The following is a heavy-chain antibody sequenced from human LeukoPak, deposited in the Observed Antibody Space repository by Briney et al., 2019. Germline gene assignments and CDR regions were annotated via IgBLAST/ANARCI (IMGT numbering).Heavy chain of an antibody. D-gene: IGHD3-10*01. CDR2: KSYDRSNK. V-gene: IGHV3-30*04. Sequence: GGSLRLSCAASGFTFSSYAMHWVRQAPGKGLEWVAVKSYDRSNKYYADSVKGRFTISRDNSKNTLYLQMSSLRAEDTAVYYCARDYGSGSFYYYYYGMDVWGKGTTVTVSS. CDR3: ARDYGSGSFYYYYYGMDV. CDR1: GFTFSSYA. J-gene: IGHJ6*04.